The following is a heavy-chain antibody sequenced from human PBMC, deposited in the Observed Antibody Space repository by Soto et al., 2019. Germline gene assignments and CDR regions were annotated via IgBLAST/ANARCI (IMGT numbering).Heavy chain of an antibody. CDR3: TRHSRIAAAGRAFDI. D-gene: IGHD6-13*01. CDR1: GFTLNNAW. J-gene: IGHJ3*02. V-gene: IGHV3-15*07. Sequence: EVQLVEYGGGLVKPGGSLRLSCAASGFTLNNAWMNWVRQAPGKGLEWVGRIKSKSDGGTKDYAAPVKGRFTISRDDSKTTVYLKMNSLKTEDTAVYYCTRHSRIAAAGRAFDIWGQGTMVTVSS. CDR2: IKSKSDGGTK.